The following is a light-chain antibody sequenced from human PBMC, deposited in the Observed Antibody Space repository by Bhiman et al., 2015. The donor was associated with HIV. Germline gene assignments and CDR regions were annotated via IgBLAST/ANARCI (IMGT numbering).Light chain of an antibody. CDR3: QSYDSSLSAWV. CDR1: SSNIGNNY. Sequence: QSVLTQPPSVSAAPGQKVTIFCSGSSSNIGNNYVSWYQQLPGTAPKLLIYGNSNRPSGVPDRFSGSKSGTSASLAITGLQAEDEADYYCQSYDSSLSAWVFGGGTKLTVL. CDR2: GNS. J-gene: IGLJ3*02. V-gene: IGLV1-40*01.